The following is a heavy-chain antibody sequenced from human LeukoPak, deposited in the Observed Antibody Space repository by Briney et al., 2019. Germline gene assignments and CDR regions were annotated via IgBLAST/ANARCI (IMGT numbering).Heavy chain of an antibody. CDR3: ARDTYGSGSYYPSSFDY. CDR1: GYTFTGYY. Sequence: ASVKVSCKASGYTFTGYYMHWVRQAPGQGLEWMGWISAYNGNTNYAQKLQGRVTMTTDTSTSTAYMELRSLRSDDTAVYYCARDTYGSGSYYPSSFDYWGQGTLVTVSS. V-gene: IGHV1-18*04. D-gene: IGHD3-10*01. CDR2: ISAYNGNT. J-gene: IGHJ4*02.